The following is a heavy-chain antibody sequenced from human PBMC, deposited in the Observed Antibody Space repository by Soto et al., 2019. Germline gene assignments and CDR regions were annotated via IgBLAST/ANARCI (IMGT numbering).Heavy chain of an antibody. V-gene: IGHV1-69*13. J-gene: IGHJ6*02. D-gene: IGHD3-3*01. Sequence: SVKVSCKASGGTFSSYAISWVRQAPGQGLEWMGGIIPIFGTANYAQKFQGRVTITADESTSTAYMELSSLRSEDTAVYYCASPHYDFWSGNLYYYYGMDVWGQGTTVTVSS. CDR3: ASPHYDFWSGNLYYYYGMDV. CDR2: IIPIFGTA. CDR1: GGTFSSYA.